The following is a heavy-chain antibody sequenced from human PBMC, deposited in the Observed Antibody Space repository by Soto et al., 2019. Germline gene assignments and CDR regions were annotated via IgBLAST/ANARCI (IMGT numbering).Heavy chain of an antibody. CDR1: GDSISSGGYY. CDR3: ERVKGGTTRRAFDS. V-gene: IGHV4-31*03. CDR2: IYDNGGA. Sequence: QVQLQESGPGLVKPSQTLSLTCTVSGDSISSGGYYWSWIRQHPVKGLEWIGYIYDNGGAYYSPSLKVRVVISVDRSENQFSLRLSSVTAADSAVYSCERVKGGTTRRAFDSWGQGTLVTVSS. D-gene: IGHD1-7*01. J-gene: IGHJ4*02.